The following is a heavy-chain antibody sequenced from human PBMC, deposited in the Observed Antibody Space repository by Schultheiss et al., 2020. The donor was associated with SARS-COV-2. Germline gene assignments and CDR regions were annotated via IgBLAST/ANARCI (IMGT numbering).Heavy chain of an antibody. D-gene: IGHD6-6*01. CDR3: AKEHSSSSLWYFDS. Sequence: GESLKISCAASGFTFSSYAMSWVRQAPGKGLEWVSAISGSGGTTYYADSVKGRFTTSRDNSKNTLYLQMDNLRAEDTAVYYCAKEHSSSSLWYFDSWGQGTLVTVAS. CDR1: GFTFSSYA. V-gene: IGHV3-23*01. CDR2: ISGSGGTT. J-gene: IGHJ4*02.